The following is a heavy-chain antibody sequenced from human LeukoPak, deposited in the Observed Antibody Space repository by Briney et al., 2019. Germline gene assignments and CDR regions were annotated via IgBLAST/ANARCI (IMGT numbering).Heavy chain of an antibody. V-gene: IGHV4-39*07. D-gene: IGHD3-10*01. Sequence: PSETLSLTCTVSGGSISSSSYYWGWIRQPPGKGLEWIGSIYSSGSTYYNPSLKSRVTISVDTSKNQFSLKLSSVTAADTAVYYCATLLWFAHYYFDYWGQGTLVTVSS. J-gene: IGHJ4*02. CDR1: GGSISSSSYY. CDR2: IYSSGST. CDR3: ATLLWFAHYYFDY.